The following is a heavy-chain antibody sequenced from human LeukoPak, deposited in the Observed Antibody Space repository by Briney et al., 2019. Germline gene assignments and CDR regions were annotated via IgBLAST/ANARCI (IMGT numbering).Heavy chain of an antibody. CDR3: ARDPAYCGGDCGY. J-gene: IGHJ4*02. CDR2: INWNGGST. Sequence: SGGSLRLSCAASGFTFDDYGMSWVRQAPGKGLEWVSGINWNGGSTGYADSVKGRFTISRDKAKNSLYLQMNSLRAEDTSLYYCARDPAYCGGDCGYWGQGTLVTVSS. CDR1: GFTFDDYG. D-gene: IGHD2-21*02. V-gene: IGHV3-20*04.